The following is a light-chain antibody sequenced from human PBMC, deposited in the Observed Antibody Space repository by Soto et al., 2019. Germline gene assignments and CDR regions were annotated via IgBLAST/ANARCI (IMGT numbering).Light chain of an antibody. CDR2: DAS. CDR1: QSISSG. Sequence: DIQMTQSPSTLSASVGDRVTITCRASQSISSGLAWYQKKPGKAPKLLIYDASTLESGVPSRFSGSGSGTEFTLTISSLQPDDFATYYCQQYNSYSFGQGTKVDIK. V-gene: IGKV1-5*01. J-gene: IGKJ1*01. CDR3: QQYNSYS.